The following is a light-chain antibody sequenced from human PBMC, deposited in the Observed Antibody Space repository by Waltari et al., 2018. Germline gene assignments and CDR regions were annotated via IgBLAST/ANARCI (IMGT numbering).Light chain of an antibody. V-gene: IGLV2-14*03. J-gene: IGLJ2*01. Sequence: QSALTQPASVSGSPGQSITISCTGTSSDIGGHNYVSWYQQHPGKAPKLVIYDVTQRPPGVSDAYSGSKSGNTASLTISGLQTEDEADFYCSSYTGSNIFFGGGTKLTVL. CDR3: SSYTGSNIF. CDR2: DVT. CDR1: SSDIGGHNY.